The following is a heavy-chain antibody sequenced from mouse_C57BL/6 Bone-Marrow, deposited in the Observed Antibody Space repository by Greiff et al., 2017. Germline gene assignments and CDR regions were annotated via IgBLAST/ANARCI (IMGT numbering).Heavy chain of an antibody. J-gene: IGHJ3*01. CDR3: TRVRYYGRSYGFAY. CDR1: GFTFSDAW. V-gene: IGHV6-6*01. Sequence: EVMLVESGGGLVQPGGSMKLSCAASGFTFSDAWMDWVRQSPEKGLEWVAEIRNKANNHATYYAESVKGRFTISRDDSKSSVYLQMNSLRAEDTGIYFCTRVRYYGRSYGFAYWGQGTLVTVSA. D-gene: IGHD1-1*01. CDR2: IRNKANNHAT.